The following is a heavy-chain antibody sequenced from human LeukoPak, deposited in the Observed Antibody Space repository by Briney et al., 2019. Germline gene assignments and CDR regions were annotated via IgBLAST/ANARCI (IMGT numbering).Heavy chain of an antibody. Sequence: SETLSLTCTVSGGSISSYYWSWIRQPPGKGLEWIGYIYYSGSTNYNPSLKSRVTISVDTSKNQFSLKLSSVTAADTAVYYCARGTYYYDPFDYWGQGTLVTVSS. D-gene: IGHD3-22*01. J-gene: IGHJ4*02. CDR3: ARGTYYYDPFDY. CDR2: IYYSGST. V-gene: IGHV4-59*01. CDR1: GGSISSYY.